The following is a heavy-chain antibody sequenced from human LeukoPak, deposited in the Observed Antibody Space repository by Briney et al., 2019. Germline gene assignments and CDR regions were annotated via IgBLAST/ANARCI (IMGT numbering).Heavy chain of an antibody. D-gene: IGHD1-1*01. J-gene: IGHJ6*03. Sequence: GGSLRLSCAASGFTFSSYEMNWVRQAPGKGLEWVSYISSSGSTIYYADSVKGRFTISRDNAKNSLYLQMNSLRAEDTAVYYYARDGNRDGDMDVWGKGTTVTVSS. CDR2: ISSSGSTI. CDR1: GFTFSSYE. CDR3: ARDGNRDGDMDV. V-gene: IGHV3-48*03.